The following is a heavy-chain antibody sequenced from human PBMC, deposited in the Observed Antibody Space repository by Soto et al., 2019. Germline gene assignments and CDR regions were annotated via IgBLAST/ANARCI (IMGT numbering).Heavy chain of an antibody. D-gene: IGHD5-18*01. CDR3: ARGDRYGNYYGMDV. J-gene: IGHJ6*01. Sequence: SETLSLTCTVSGGSISSGDYYWSWNRQPPGKGLEWIGYIYYSGSTYYNPSLKSRVTISVDTSKNQFSLKLSAVTAADTAVYYCARGDRYGNYYGMDVWGQGNTVTGS. V-gene: IGHV4-30-4*01. CDR1: GGSISSGDYY. CDR2: IYYSGST.